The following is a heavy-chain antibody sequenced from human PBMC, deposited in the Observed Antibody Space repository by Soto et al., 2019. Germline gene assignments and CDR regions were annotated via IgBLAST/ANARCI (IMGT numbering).Heavy chain of an antibody. CDR2: INPSGGST. D-gene: IGHD3-9*01. CDR3: ARVGILTGYPYYYGMDV. Sequence: ASVKVSCKASGYTFTSYYMHWGRQAPGQGLEWMGIINPSGGSTSYAQKFQGRVTMTRDTSTSTVYMELSSLRSEDTAVYYCARVGILTGYPYYYGMDVWGQGTTVTVSS. J-gene: IGHJ6*02. CDR1: GYTFTSYY. V-gene: IGHV1-46*01.